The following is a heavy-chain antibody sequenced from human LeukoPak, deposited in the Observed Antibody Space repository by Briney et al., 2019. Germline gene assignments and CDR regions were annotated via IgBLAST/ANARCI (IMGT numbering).Heavy chain of an antibody. CDR2: IIPIFGTA. J-gene: IGHJ5*02. CDR3: AGERGGYELDWFDP. V-gene: IGHV1-69*06. CDR1: GGTFISYA. D-gene: IGHD5-12*01. Sequence: ASVKVSCKASGGTFISYAISWARQAPGQGLEWMGGIIPIFGTANYAQKFQGRVTITADKSTSTAYMELSSLRSEDTAVYYCAGERGGYELDWFDPWGQGTLVTVSS.